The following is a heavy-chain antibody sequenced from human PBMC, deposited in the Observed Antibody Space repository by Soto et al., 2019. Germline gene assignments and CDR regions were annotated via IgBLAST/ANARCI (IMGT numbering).Heavy chain of an antibody. CDR1: GYTFTGYY. CDR2: INPNSGGT. D-gene: IGHD2-2*01. J-gene: IGHJ6*03. Sequence: ASLKVSCKASGYTFTGYYMHWVRQAPGQGLEWMGWINPNSGGTNYAQKFQGWVTMTRDTSISTAYMELSRLRSDDTAVYYCAREKGYCSSTSCYYYMDVWGKGTTVTVSS. CDR3: AREKGYCSSTSCYYYMDV. V-gene: IGHV1-2*04.